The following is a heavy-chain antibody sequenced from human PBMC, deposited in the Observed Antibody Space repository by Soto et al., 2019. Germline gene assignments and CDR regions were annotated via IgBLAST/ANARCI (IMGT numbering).Heavy chain of an antibody. V-gene: IGHV4-61*01. CDR3: SRDGIPSSSSTFVIGR. D-gene: IGHD6-19*01. CDR1: GGFDNNDNYY. Sequence: SETLSLTCTVFGGFDNNDNYYCTWVRQAPGTGLEWITCIYNGQYRKYSPALKSRVTISADPSKNKFSLRLNSVSSADTAVYYCSRDGIPSSSSTFVIGRGGRGTLVTVSS. J-gene: IGHJ4*02. CDR2: IYNGQYR.